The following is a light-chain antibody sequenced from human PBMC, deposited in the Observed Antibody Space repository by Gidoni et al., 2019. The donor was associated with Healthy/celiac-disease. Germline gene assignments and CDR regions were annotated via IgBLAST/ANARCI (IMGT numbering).Light chain of an antibody. CDR2: DAS. V-gene: IGKV3-20*01. J-gene: IGKJ1*01. CDR1: QSVSSSY. CDR3: QQYGSSPRT. Sequence: EFVLTQSPGTLSLSPGERATLSCRASQSVSSSYLAWYQQKPDQDTSLLIYDASSRATGIPDRFSGSGFGKDFTLTISRLEPEDFAVYYCQQYGSSPRTFGQGTKVEIK.